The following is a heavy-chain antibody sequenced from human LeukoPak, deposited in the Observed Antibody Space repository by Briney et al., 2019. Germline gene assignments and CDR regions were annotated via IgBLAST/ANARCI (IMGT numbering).Heavy chain of an antibody. J-gene: IGHJ4*02. Sequence: SETLSLTCTVSGGSISSGGYYWSWIRQHPGKGLEWIGYIYYSGSTYYNPSLKSRVTISVDTSKNQFSLKLSSVTAADTAVYYCARAISIAARLDYFDYWDQGTLVTVSS. CDR3: ARAISIAARLDYFDY. CDR2: IYYSGST. CDR1: GGSISSGGYY. V-gene: IGHV4-31*03. D-gene: IGHD6-6*01.